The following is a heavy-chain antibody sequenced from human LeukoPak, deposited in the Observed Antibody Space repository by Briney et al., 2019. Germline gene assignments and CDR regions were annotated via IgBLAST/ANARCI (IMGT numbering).Heavy chain of an antibody. CDR3: ARAIATPKYFDY. CDR2: IYYSGST. J-gene: IGHJ4*02. V-gene: IGHV4-31*03. Sequence: SETLSLTCTVSGGSISSGGYYWSWLRQHPGRGLEWIGYIYYSGSTYYNPSLKSRVTISLDTSKNQFSLKLSSVTAADTAVYYCARAIATPKYFDYWGQGTLVTVSS. CDR1: GGSISSGGYY. D-gene: IGHD5-24*01.